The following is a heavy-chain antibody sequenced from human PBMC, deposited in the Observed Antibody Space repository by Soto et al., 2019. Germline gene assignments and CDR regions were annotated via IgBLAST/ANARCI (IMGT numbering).Heavy chain of an antibody. CDR2: IYYSGST. CDR1: GGSVSSGSYY. Sequence: SETLSLTCTVSGGSVSSGSYYWSWIRQPPGKGLEWIGYIYYSGSTNYNPSLKSRVTISVDTSKNQFSLKLSSVTAADTAVYYCARGDFWSGYYPKYYFDYWGQGTLVTVS. J-gene: IGHJ4*02. D-gene: IGHD3-3*01. CDR3: ARGDFWSGYYPKYYFDY. V-gene: IGHV4-61*01.